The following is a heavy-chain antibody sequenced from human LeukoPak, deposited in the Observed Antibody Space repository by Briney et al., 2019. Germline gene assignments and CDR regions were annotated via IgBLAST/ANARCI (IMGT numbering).Heavy chain of an antibody. CDR3: ERRNGANFDY. CDR2: INGDGLTT. V-gene: IGHV3-64*01. J-gene: IGHJ4*02. D-gene: IGHD4/OR15-4a*01. CDR1: GFTFSTYT. Sequence: RGSLRLSCAASGFTFSTYTRHWVRKAPGKGLEYVSAINGDGLTTFYAKSVKGRFAISRDNSKNTLYLQKGSLRPEDMAVYYCERRNGANFDYWGQGTLVTVSS.